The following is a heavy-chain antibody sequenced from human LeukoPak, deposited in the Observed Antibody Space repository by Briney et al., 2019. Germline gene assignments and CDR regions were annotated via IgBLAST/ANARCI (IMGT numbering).Heavy chain of an antibody. Sequence: SVKVSCKASGGTFSSYAISWVRQAPGQGLEWMGRIIPILGMANYAQKFQGRVTITADKSTSTAYMELSSLRSEGTAVYYCARDTYYYDSSGYYSIDYWGQGTLVTVSS. CDR2: IIPILGMA. CDR3: ARDTYYYDSSGYYSIDY. CDR1: GGTFSSYA. V-gene: IGHV1-69*04. J-gene: IGHJ4*02. D-gene: IGHD3-22*01.